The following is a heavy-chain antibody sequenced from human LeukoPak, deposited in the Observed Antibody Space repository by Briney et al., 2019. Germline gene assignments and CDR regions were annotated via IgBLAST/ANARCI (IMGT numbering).Heavy chain of an antibody. V-gene: IGHV3-9*01. J-gene: IGHJ6*02. CDR2: ISWNSGSI. CDR3: ASLVVDSGYESMDV. Sequence: PGGSLRLSCAASGFTFDDYAMHWVRQAPGKGLEWVSGISWNSGSIGYADSVKGRFTISRDNSKNTLYLQMNSLRAEDTAVYYCASLVVDSGYESMDVWGQGTTVTVSS. D-gene: IGHD5-12*01. CDR1: GFTFDDYA.